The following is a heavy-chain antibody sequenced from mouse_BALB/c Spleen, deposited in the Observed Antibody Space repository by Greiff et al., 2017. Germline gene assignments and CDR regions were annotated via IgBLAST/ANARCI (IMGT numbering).Heavy chain of an antibody. CDR2: INSNGGST. CDR3: ARHYYGSSPYYFDY. V-gene: IGHV5-6-2*01. Sequence: EVLLVESGGGLVKLGGSLKLSCAASGFTFSSYYMSWVRQTPEKRLELVAAINSNGGSTYYPDTVKGRFTISRDNAKNTLYLQMSSLKSEDTALYYCARHYYGSSPYYFDYRGQGTTLTVSS. D-gene: IGHD1-1*01. J-gene: IGHJ2*01. CDR1: GFTFSSYY.